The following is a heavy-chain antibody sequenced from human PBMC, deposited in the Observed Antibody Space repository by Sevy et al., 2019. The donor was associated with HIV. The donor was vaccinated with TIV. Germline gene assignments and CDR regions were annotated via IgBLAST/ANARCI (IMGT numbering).Heavy chain of an antibody. Sequence: GGSLRLSCEGSGFTFGSYSMNWVRQPPGKGLEWILYISSGSGTIVYADSVKGRFTVSRDNAKKSLSLQMNSLTDEDRAVYYCVRAPDSSGWYDGAYFDSWGQGTLVTVSS. CDR1: GFTFGSYS. J-gene: IGHJ4*02. CDR2: ISSGSGTI. V-gene: IGHV3-48*02. D-gene: IGHD6-19*01. CDR3: VRAPDSSGWYDGAYFDS.